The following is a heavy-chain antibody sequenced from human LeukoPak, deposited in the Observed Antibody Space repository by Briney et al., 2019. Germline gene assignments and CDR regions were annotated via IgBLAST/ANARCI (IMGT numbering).Heavy chain of an antibody. J-gene: IGHJ4*02. CDR2: IYYSGSA. D-gene: IGHD3-3*01. CDR3: ARFGITIFGVVTSIDY. CDR1: GGSISGSSYY. Sequence: SETLSLTCSVSGGSISGSSYYWGWIRQPPGKGLEWIGSIYYSGSAYYNPSLKSRVTTSVDTSKNQFSLKLRSVTAADTAVYYCARFGITIFGVVTSIDYWGQGTLVTVSS. V-gene: IGHV4-39*07.